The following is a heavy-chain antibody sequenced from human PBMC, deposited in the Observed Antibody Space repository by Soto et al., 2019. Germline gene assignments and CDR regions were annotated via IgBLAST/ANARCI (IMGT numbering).Heavy chain of an antibody. V-gene: IGHV3-23*01. Sequence: EVQLLESGGGLVQPGGSLRLACAATGFTFSSYAMNWVRQAPGKGLEWVSAISGSGGSTYYADSVKGRFTISRDSSKNTLYLQMNSLRAEDTAVYYCAKRNSWSPALVLDICRQGTMVTVSS. CDR1: GFTFSSYA. CDR2: ISGSGGST. D-gene: IGHD1-7*01. J-gene: IGHJ3*02. CDR3: AKRNSWSPALVLDI.